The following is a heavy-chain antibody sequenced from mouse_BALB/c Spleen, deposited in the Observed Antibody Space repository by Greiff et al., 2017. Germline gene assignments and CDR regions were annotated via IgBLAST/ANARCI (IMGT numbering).Heavy chain of an antibody. CDR1: GFTFNTYA. Sequence: GGGLVQPKGSLKLSCAASGFTFNTYAMNWVRQAPGKGLEWVARIRSKSNNYATYYADSVKDRFTISRDDSQSMLYLQMNNLKTEDTAMYYCVRQRGDAMDYWGQGTSVTVSS. J-gene: IGHJ4*01. V-gene: IGHV10-1*02. CDR3: VRQRGDAMDY. CDR2: IRSKSNNYAT.